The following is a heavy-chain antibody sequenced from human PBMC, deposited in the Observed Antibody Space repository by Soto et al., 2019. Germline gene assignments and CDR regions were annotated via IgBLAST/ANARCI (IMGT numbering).Heavy chain of an antibody. CDR1: GGSFSSYY. J-gene: IGHJ4*02. D-gene: IGHD3-10*01. CDR3: ARHVPWFGELSYYFDY. Sequence: SETLSLTCAVYGGSFSSYYWGWIRQPPGKGLEWIGSIYYSGSTYYNPSLKSRVTISVDTSKNQFSLKLSSVTAADTAVYYCARHVPWFGELSYYFDYWGQGTLVNVSS. V-gene: IGHV4-39*01. CDR2: IYYSGST.